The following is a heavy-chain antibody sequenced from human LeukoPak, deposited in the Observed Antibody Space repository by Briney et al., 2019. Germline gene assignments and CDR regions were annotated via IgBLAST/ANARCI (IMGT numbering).Heavy chain of an antibody. CDR3: ARDGGSGNPVFVHDY. J-gene: IGHJ4*02. CDR1: GFTFSSYS. CDR2: ISSSSSYI. Sequence: PGGSLRLSCAASGFTFSSYSMNWVRQAPGKGLEWVSSISSSSSYIYYADSVKGRFTISRDNAKNSLYLQMNSLRAEDTAVYYCARDGGSGNPVFVHDYWDQGTLVTVSS. V-gene: IGHV3-21*01. D-gene: IGHD3-16*01.